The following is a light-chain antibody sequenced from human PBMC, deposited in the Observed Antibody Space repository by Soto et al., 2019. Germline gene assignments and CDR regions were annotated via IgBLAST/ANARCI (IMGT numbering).Light chain of an antibody. CDR3: HQSNSIPLT. CDR2: AAS. V-gene: IGKV1-39*01. Sequence: DIQMTQSPTSLSASVGDRVTISCRASQSISRYLNWYQQKPGKAPKLLIYAASNLQSGVTSRFSGSGSGTDFTLIISSLQSEDFATYYYHQSNSIPLTFGGGTKVEIK. J-gene: IGKJ4*01. CDR1: QSISRY.